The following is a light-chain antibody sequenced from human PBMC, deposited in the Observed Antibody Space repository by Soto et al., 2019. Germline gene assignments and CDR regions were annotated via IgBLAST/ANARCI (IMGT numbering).Light chain of an antibody. Sequence: DIQMTQSPCSLSASVGDRVTITCQASQDISNYLNWYQQKPGKATRLLIYDAYNLETAVTSKFSGSGCVTDFTFTISSLQPENIATYYFQQYVSRPIATFGPETKVQIK. CDR3: QQYVSRPIAT. CDR2: DAY. CDR1: QDISNY. J-gene: IGKJ3*01. V-gene: IGKV1-33*01.